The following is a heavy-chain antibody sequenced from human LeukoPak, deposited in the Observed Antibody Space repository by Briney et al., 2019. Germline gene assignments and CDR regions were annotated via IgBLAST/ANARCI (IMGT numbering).Heavy chain of an antibody. CDR3: ARDRRRDLLHAFDI. CDR1: GGTISRHY. J-gene: IGHJ3*02. CDR2: IDHSGST. D-gene: IGHD1-26*01. V-gene: IGHV4-59*11. Sequence: SETLSLTCTVSGGTISRHYWSWIRQPPGKGLEWIAYIDHSGSTNYNPSLKSRLTISLDASKNQFSLKLNSVTAADTAVYYCARDRRRDLLHAFDIWGQGTMVTVSS.